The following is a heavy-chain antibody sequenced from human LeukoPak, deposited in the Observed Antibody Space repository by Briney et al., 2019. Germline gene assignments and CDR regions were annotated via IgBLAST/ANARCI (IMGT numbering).Heavy chain of an antibody. Sequence: GGSLRLSCAASGFTFSDYYMSWIRQAPGKGLEWGSYISSSGSTIYYADSVKGRFTISRDNAKNSLYLQMNSLRAEDTAVYYCARKRYYDSSGYVDYWGQGTLVTVSS. CDR2: ISSSGSTI. D-gene: IGHD3-22*01. J-gene: IGHJ4*02. V-gene: IGHV3-11*01. CDR3: ARKRYYDSSGYVDY. CDR1: GFTFSDYY.